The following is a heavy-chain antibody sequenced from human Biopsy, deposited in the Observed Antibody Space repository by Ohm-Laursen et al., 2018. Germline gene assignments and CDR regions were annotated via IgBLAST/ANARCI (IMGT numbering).Heavy chain of an antibody. CDR1: TCTISSAY. J-gene: IGHJ6*02. CDR2: IYYSGTS. V-gene: IGHV4-59*13. D-gene: IGHD2/OR15-2a*01. CDR3: ARGTNSTGWPYYYFYGMDV. Sequence: TLSFAGTVSTCTISSAYWSWIRHTPGKGLESVGYIYYSGTSNYNPSLKSRVTISEDTSKNQFSLRLNSVIAADTAEYYCARGTNSTGWPYYYFYGMDVWGQGTTVTVSS.